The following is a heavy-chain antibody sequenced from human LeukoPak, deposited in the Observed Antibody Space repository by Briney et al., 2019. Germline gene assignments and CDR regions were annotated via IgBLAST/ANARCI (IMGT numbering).Heavy chain of an antibody. D-gene: IGHD3-3*01. CDR2: INPSGGST. V-gene: IGHV1-46*01. CDR1: GYTFTSYY. J-gene: IGHJ4*02. CDR3: ARGASYDFWSGPSSSHFDY. Sequence: GASVKVSCKASGYTFTSYYMHWVRQAPGQGLEWMGIINPSGGSTSYAQKFQGRVTMTRDTSTSTVYMELGSLRSEDTAVYYCARGASYDFWSGPSSSHFDYWGQGTLVTVSS.